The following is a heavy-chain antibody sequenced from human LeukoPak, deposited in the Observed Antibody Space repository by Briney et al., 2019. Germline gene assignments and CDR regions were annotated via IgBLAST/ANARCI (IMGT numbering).Heavy chain of an antibody. V-gene: IGHV3-23*01. CDR3: ARDSQKVTSASDY. D-gene: IGHD5-18*01. CDR2: ISGSGGST. Sequence: GGSLRLSCAASGFTFSSYAMSWVRQAPGKGLEWVSAISGSGGSTYYADSVKGRFTISRDNAKNSLYLQMNSLRAEDTAVYYCARDSQKVTSASDYWGQGTLVTVSS. J-gene: IGHJ4*02. CDR1: GFTFSSYA.